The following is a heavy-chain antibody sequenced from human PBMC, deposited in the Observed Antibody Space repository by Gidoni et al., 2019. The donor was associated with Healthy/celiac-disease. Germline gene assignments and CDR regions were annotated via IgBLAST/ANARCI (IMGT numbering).Heavy chain of an antibody. J-gene: IGHJ4*02. CDR3: ARDSPYVAVAGMVDY. D-gene: IGHD6-19*01. CDR1: GFTFSSYS. Sequence: EVQLVESGGGLVQPGGSLRLSCAASGFTFSSYSMNWVRQAPGKGLAWVSYISSSSSTIYYADSVKCLFTISRDNAKNALYLQMNSLRAEYTAVYYCARDSPYVAVAGMVDYWGQGTLVTVSS. CDR2: ISSSSSTI. V-gene: IGHV3-48*01.